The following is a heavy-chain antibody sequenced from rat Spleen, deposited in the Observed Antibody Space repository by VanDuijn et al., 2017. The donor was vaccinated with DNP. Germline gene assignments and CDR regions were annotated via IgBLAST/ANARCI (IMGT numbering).Heavy chain of an antibody. Sequence: EVQLVESGGGLVQPGRSLKVSCAASGFTFSDYNMAWVRQAPKKGLEWVATITYDGSRTYCRDSVKGRFAISRDNARSTLYLQMDSLRSEDSAIYYCARHGQRPYFDYWGQGVMVTVSS. J-gene: IGHJ2*01. CDR2: ITYDGSRT. V-gene: IGHV5-7*01. D-gene: IGHD1-10*01. CDR1: GFTFSDYN. CDR3: ARHGQRPYFDY.